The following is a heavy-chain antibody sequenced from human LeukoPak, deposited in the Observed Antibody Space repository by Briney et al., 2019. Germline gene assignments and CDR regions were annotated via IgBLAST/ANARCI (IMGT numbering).Heavy chain of an antibody. CDR1: GFTFGAYW. D-gene: IGHD3-16*01. J-gene: IGHJ6*02. V-gene: IGHV3-7*03. CDR2: INHNGNVN. Sequence: GGSLRLSCAASGFTFGAYWMNWARQAPGKGLEWVASINHNGNVNYYVDSVKGRFTISRDNAKNSLYLQMSNLRAEDTAVYFCARGGGLDVWGQGATVTVSS. CDR3: ARGGGLDV.